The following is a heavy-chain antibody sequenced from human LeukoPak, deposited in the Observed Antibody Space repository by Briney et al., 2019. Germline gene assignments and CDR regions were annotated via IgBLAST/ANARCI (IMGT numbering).Heavy chain of an antibody. CDR2: IRSKAYGGTT. D-gene: IGHD3-22*01. J-gene: IGHJ4*02. Sequence: GGSLRLSYTASGFTFGDYAMSWFRQAPGKGLEWVGFIRSKAYGGTTEYAASVKGRFTISRDDSKSIAYLQMNSLKTEDTAVYYCTRVDSSGYYYPSHYFDYWGQGTLVTVSS. CDR1: GFTFGDYA. V-gene: IGHV3-49*03. CDR3: TRVDSSGYYYPSHYFDY.